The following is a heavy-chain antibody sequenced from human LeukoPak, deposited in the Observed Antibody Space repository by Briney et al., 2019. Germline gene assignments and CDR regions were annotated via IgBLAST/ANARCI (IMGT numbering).Heavy chain of an antibody. Sequence: SETLSLTCTVSGGSFNSHYWNWIRQPPGKGLEWIGYIYYSGSTNYNPSLKSRVTISVDTSKNQFSLKLSSVTAADTAVYYCARDRGWRYYDSSGYYREGAFDIWGQGTMVTVSS. D-gene: IGHD3-22*01. V-gene: IGHV4-59*11. CDR1: GGSFNSHY. CDR3: ARDRGWRYYDSSGYYREGAFDI. CDR2: IYYSGST. J-gene: IGHJ3*02.